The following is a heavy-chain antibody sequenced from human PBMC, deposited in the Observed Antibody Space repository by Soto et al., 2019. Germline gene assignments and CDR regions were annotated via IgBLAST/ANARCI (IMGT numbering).Heavy chain of an antibody. CDR3: AGYCSGGSCYSSDY. CDR1: GGSISSSSYY. J-gene: IGHJ4*02. V-gene: IGHV4-39*01. D-gene: IGHD2-15*01. CDR2: IYYSGST. Sequence: QLQLQESGPGLVKPSETLSLTCTVSGGSISSSSYYWGWIRQPPGKGLEWIGSIYYSGSTYYNPSLKSRVTISVDTSKNQFSLKLSSVTAADTAVYYCAGYCSGGSCYSSDYWGQGTLVTVSS.